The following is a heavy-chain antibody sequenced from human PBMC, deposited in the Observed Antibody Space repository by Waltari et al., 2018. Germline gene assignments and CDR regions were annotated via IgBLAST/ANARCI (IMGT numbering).Heavy chain of an antibody. J-gene: IGHJ4*02. CDR2: ISHSGDT. V-gene: IGHV4-31*02. CDR3: AGRGAKMFSI. Sequence: QVQLQESGPGLVQPSQTLSLTCSVPGFSLSRGSYYWSWIRPHPGKGLEWIGYISHSGDTDYSPSLRSRLTLSVDTSKNQFSLKLNSVTAADTGVYFCAGRGAKMFSIWGRGTLVTVSS. CDR1: GFSLSRGSYY. D-gene: IGHD3-3*02.